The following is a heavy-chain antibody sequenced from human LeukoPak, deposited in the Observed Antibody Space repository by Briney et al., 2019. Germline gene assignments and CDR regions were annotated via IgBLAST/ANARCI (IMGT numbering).Heavy chain of an antibody. Sequence: PGGSPRLSCAASGFTFSSYAMHWVRQAPGKGLEWVSVISYDGSNKYYADSVKGRFTISRDNSKNTLYLQMNSLRAEDTAVYYCSRYDSSGYYQTTDAFDIWGQGTMVTASS. V-gene: IGHV3-30-3*01. D-gene: IGHD3-22*01. CDR2: ISYDGSNK. CDR3: SRYDSSGYYQTTDAFDI. J-gene: IGHJ3*02. CDR1: GFTFSSYA.